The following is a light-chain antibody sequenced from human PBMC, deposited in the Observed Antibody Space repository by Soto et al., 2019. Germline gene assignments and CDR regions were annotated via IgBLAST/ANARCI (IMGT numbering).Light chain of an antibody. CDR1: SSDVGGYNY. J-gene: IGLJ1*01. CDR2: GVA. CDR3: TSYTSSDSYV. Sequence: QSVLTQPAAVSGSPGQSITISCTGTSSDVGGYNYVSWYQQHPGRAPTLILYGVANRPSGVSNRLSGSKSGNTASLTISGLQAEDEADYYCTSYTSSDSYVFGVGTKVTVL. V-gene: IGLV2-14*03.